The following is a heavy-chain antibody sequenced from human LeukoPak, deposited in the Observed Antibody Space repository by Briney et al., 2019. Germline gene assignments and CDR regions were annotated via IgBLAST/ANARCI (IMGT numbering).Heavy chain of an antibody. Sequence: GRCLRLSCAASGFTFSSYAMHWVRQAPGKGLEWVAVISYDGSNKYYADSVKGRFTMSRDNSKNTLYLQMNSLRAEDTAVYYCASPNDGYYDYWGQGTLVTVSS. D-gene: IGHD1-1*01. V-gene: IGHV3-30-3*01. CDR1: GFTFSSYA. CDR2: ISYDGSNK. J-gene: IGHJ4*02. CDR3: ASPNDGYYDY.